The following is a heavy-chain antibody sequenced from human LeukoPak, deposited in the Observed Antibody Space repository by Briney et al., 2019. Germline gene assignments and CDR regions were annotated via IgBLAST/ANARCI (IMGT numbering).Heavy chain of an antibody. V-gene: IGHV3-64D*08. D-gene: IGHD5-12*01. CDR1: GFTFSAYA. CDR3: VKSGYSTSTDVDY. Sequence: PGGSLRLSCSVSGFTFSAYAMHWVRQAPGKGLEFLSSINSNGGSTYHADSVKGRFTISRDNSKSTLYLRMRSLRPEDTAVYYCVKSGYSTSTDVDYWGQGTLATVSS. J-gene: IGHJ4*02. CDR2: INSNGGST.